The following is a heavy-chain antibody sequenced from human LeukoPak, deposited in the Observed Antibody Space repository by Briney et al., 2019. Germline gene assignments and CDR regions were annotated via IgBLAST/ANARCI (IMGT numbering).Heavy chain of an antibody. J-gene: IGHJ3*02. CDR1: GGSISSYY. D-gene: IGHD6-6*01. Sequence: SETLSLTCTVSGGSISSYYWSWIRQPPGKGPEWIGYIYYSGSTNYNPSLKSRVTISVDTSKNQFSLKLSSVTAADTAVYYCARSSPSEGAFDIWGQGTMVTVSS. CDR3: ARSSPSEGAFDI. V-gene: IGHV4-59*01. CDR2: IYYSGST.